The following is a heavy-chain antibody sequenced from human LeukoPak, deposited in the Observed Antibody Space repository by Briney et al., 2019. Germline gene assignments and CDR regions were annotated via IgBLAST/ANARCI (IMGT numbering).Heavy chain of an antibody. D-gene: IGHD6-6*01. Sequence: PSETLSLTCSVSGGSISSLYWSWIRQPPGKGLEWIGYIYYTGSINYNPSLKSRVTMFVDVSKNQFSLRLSSVTAADTAVYYCARHRAYSSSSPFDYWGQGTLVTVSS. CDR1: GGSISSLY. J-gene: IGHJ4*02. CDR2: IYYTGSI. V-gene: IGHV4-59*08. CDR3: ARHRAYSSSSPFDY.